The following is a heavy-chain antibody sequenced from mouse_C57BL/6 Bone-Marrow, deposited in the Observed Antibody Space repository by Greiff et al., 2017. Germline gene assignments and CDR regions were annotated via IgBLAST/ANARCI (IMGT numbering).Heavy chain of an antibody. D-gene: IGHD1-1*01. Sequence: VQLQQSGPELVKPGASVKISCKASGYAFSSSWMNWVKQRPGKGLEWIGRIYPGDGDTNYNGKFKGKATLTADKSSSTAYMQLSSLTSEDSAVYFCARVVATWDWYFDVWGTGTTVTVSS. V-gene: IGHV1-82*01. CDR1: GYAFSSSW. CDR3: ARVVATWDWYFDV. CDR2: IYPGDGDT. J-gene: IGHJ1*03.